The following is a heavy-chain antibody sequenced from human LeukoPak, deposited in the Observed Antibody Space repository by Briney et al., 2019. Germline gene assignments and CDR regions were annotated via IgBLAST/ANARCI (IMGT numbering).Heavy chain of an antibody. V-gene: IGHV4-59*01. D-gene: IGHD6-6*01. CDR3: ARHYSSSAADY. J-gene: IGHJ4*02. CDR2: IYYSGST. Sequence: SETLSLTCTVSGGSLSSYYWSWIRQPPGKGLEWIGYIYYSGSTNYNPSLKSRVTISVDTSKNQFSLKLSSVTAADTAVYYCARHYSSSAADYWGQGTLVTVSS. CDR1: GGSLSSYY.